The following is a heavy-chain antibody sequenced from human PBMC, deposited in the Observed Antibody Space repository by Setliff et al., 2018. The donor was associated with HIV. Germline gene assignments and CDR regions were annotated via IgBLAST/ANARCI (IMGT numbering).Heavy chain of an antibody. D-gene: IGHD6-13*01. Sequence: SETLSHTCTVSGGSISSHYWSWIRQPPGKGLEWIGYIYYSGSTNYNPSLKSRVTISVDTSKNQFSLKLSSVTAADTAVYYCARGFGSSWGGNYYYYYMDVWGKGTTVTVSS. CDR3: ARGFGSSWGGNYYYYYMDV. CDR2: IYYSGST. CDR1: GGSISSHY. J-gene: IGHJ6*03. V-gene: IGHV4-59*11.